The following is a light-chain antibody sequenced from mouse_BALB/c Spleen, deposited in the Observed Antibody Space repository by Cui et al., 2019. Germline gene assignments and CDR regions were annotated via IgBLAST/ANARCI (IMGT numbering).Light chain of an antibody. CDR3: QHHYGTPLT. Sequence: DIQMTQSPASLSASVGETVTSTCRASENIYSYLAWYQQKQGKSPQLLVYNAKTLAEGVPSRFSGSGSGTQFSLKINSLQPEDFGSYYCQHHYGTPLTFGAGTKLELK. CDR2: NAK. J-gene: IGKJ5*01. V-gene: IGKV12-44*01. CDR1: ENIYSY.